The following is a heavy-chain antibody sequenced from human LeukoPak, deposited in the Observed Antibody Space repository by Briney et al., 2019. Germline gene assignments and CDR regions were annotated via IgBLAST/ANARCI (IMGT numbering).Heavy chain of an antibody. V-gene: IGHV4-39*07. J-gene: IGHJ3*02. CDR1: GGSISSSGYH. CDR3: ARVHLTRGYDYVWGRCFDI. D-gene: IGHD3-16*01. CDR2: MYYSGST. Sequence: PSETLSLTCSVSGGSISSSGYHWGWIRQPPGKGLEWVGSMYYSGSTYYNLSLKSRVTISVDTSKNQFSLKLSSVTAADTAVYYCARVHLTRGYDYVWGRCFDIWGQGTMVTVSS.